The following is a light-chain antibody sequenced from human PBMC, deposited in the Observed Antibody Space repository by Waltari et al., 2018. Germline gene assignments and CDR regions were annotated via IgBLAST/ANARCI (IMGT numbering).Light chain of an antibody. V-gene: IGLV3-21*02. J-gene: IGLJ2*01. CDR1: NSGSYT. CDR3: QVWDFGRDHLL. Sequence: SYVLTQPPSLSVAPGQTSRITCGGNNSGSYTFHWYQQKPGQAPLLVLFDNIDRPSGISERVSGSNAGNTATLTISRVEVGDEADYYCQVWDFGRDHLLFGGGTKLTVL. CDR2: DNI.